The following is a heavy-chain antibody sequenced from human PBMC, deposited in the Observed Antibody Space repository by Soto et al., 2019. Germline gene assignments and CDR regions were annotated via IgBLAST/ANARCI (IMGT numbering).Heavy chain of an antibody. V-gene: IGHV3-21*01. J-gene: IGHJ4*02. CDR1: DFTFTRYS. Sequence: GGSLTLSCAASDFTFTRYSMNWVRQAPGKGLEWVSSISSTTNYIYYADSMKGRFTVSRDNAKNSVYLEMNILSAEDTAVYYCARESEDLTSNFDYWGQGTLVTVSS. CDR2: ISSTTNYI. CDR3: ARESEDLTSNFDY.